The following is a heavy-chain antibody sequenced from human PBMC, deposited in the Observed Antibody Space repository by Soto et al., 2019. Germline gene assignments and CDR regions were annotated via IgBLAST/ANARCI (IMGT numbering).Heavy chain of an antibody. J-gene: IGHJ4*02. D-gene: IGHD6-19*01. CDR1: GFTFSNYE. Sequence: EVRLVESGGALVQPGGSLRLSCAASGFTFSNYEMTWVRQAPGRGLEWVSYVSDSGHTIHYGDSVKGRFTISRDNAKNSLHLRMNSLTVEDTAVYYCARIGAGGWAVPFDFWGQGTLVTVSS. CDR3: ARIGAGGWAVPFDF. CDR2: VSDSGHTI. V-gene: IGHV3-48*03.